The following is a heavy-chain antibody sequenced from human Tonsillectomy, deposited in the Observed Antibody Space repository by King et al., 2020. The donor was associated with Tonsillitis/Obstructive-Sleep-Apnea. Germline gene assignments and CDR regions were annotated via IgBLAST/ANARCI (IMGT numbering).Heavy chain of an antibody. Sequence: VQLVESGGGLVKPGGSLRLSCAASGFTFSNAWMSWVRQAPGKGLEWVGRIKSKTDGGTTDYAAPVKGRFTISRDDSKNTLYLQMNSLKTEDTAGYYCTTGQTYYDFWSGYYILDYWGQGTLVTVSS. V-gene: IGHV3-15*01. J-gene: IGHJ4*02. D-gene: IGHD3-3*01. CDR2: IKSKTDGGTT. CDR3: TTGQTYYDFWSGYYILDY. CDR1: GFTFSNAW.